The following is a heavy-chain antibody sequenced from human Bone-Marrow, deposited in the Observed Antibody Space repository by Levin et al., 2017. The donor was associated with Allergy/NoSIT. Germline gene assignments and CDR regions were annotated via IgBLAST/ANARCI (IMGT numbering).Heavy chain of an antibody. J-gene: IGHJ4*02. V-gene: IGHV4-39*01. D-gene: IGHD2-15*01. Sequence: SETLSLTCTVSGDSISRSSSYWGWVRQPPGKGLEWIGSVYSLGTTHYNPSLKSRVTISVDTSKNQFSLNLTSVTAADTAVYYCAITMGYCSDDSCYSWGQGTLVTVSS. CDR1: GDSISRSSSY. CDR2: VYSLGTT. CDR3: AITMGYCSDDSCYS.